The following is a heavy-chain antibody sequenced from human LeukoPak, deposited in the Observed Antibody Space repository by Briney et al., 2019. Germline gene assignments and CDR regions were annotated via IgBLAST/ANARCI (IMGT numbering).Heavy chain of an antibody. CDR2: IKSKTDGGTT. V-gene: IGHV3-15*01. CDR3: TTRYYDFWSGPSDY. D-gene: IGHD3-3*01. CDR1: GFTFSNAW. J-gene: IGHJ4*02. Sequence: GGSLRPSCAASGFTFSNAWMSWVRQAPGKGLEWVGRIKSKTDGGTTDYAAPVKGRFTISRDDSKNTLYLQMNSLKTEDTAVYYCTTRYYDFWSGPSDYWGQGTLVTVSS.